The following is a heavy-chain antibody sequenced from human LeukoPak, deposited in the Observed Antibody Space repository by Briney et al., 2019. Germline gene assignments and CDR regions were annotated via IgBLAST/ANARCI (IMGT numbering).Heavy chain of an antibody. CDR2: INHSGST. CDR3: ARGRRLWLNYYYYMDV. D-gene: IGHD5-18*01. J-gene: IGHJ6*03. CDR1: GGSFSGYY. Sequence: TSETLSLTCAVYGGSFSGYYWSWIRQPPGKWLEWIGEINHSGSTNYNPSLKSRVTISVDTSKNQFSLKLSSVTAADTAVYYCARGRRLWLNYYYYMDVWGKGTTVTVSS. V-gene: IGHV4-34*01.